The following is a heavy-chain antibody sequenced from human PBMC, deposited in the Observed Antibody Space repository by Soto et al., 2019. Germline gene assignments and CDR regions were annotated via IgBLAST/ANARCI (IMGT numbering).Heavy chain of an antibody. CDR3: VRGHRQSGIYTGDS. Sequence: GASVKVSCKASGYTFTSYDINWVRQATGQGLEWMGWMNPTSSNTGYAQKFQGRVTMTRNTSISTAYMELSSLRSEDTAVYYRVRGHRQSGIYTGDSWGQGTLVTVSS. CDR1: GYTFTSYD. D-gene: IGHD1-26*01. J-gene: IGHJ4*02. V-gene: IGHV1-8*01. CDR2: MNPTSSNT.